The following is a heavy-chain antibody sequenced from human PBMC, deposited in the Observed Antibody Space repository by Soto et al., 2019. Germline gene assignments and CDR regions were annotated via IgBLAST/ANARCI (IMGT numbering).Heavy chain of an antibody. Sequence: SGPTLVNPTQTLTLTCIFSGFSLRTSGVGVGRIRQPPGKALGWLGFIYWNDDKRYSPSLKSRLTITKDTSKNQVVLTMTNMDPVDTATYYCAKSGSSGWYGWFDPWGQGTLVTVSS. D-gene: IGHD6-19*01. CDR2: IYWNDDK. V-gene: IGHV2-5*01. J-gene: IGHJ5*02. CDR1: GFSLRTSGVG. CDR3: AKSGSSGWYGWFDP.